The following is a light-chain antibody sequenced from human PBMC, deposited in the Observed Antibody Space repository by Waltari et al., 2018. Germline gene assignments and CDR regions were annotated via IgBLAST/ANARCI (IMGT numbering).Light chain of an antibody. Sequence: IPMTQSPSSMSASVGDRVTITCQASQDISIYLSWYQQKPGKAPKVLIYDASNVETGVPSRFTGSRSGTDFTFTISSLQPEDIATYYCQQYKDLPRTFGQGTKVEIK. CDR1: QDISIY. J-gene: IGKJ1*01. CDR3: QQYKDLPRT. CDR2: DAS. V-gene: IGKV1-33*01.